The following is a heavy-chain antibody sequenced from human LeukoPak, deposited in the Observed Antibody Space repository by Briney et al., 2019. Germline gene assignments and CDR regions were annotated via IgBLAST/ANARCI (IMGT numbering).Heavy chain of an antibody. CDR3: ARDDTTMAVDY. Sequence: SETLSLTCVGYGGSFSGYYWSWIRQPPGKGLEWIGEINHSGRTNYNPSLKSRVTISLDTSKNQFSLRLSSVTAADTAVYYCARDDTTMAVDYWGQGTLVTVSS. CDR2: INHSGRT. V-gene: IGHV4-34*01. CDR1: GGSFSGYY. D-gene: IGHD5-18*01. J-gene: IGHJ4*02.